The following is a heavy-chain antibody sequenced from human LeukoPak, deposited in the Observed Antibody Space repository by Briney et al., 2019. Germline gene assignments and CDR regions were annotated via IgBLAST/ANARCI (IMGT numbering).Heavy chain of an antibody. CDR3: AKDRGVVVAAADATEFDY. V-gene: IGHV3-23*01. CDR1: GFTFDDYA. CDR2: ISGSGGST. Sequence: PGGSLRLSCAASGFTFDDYAMHWIRQPPGKGLEWVSAISGSGGSTYYADSVKGRFTISRDNSKNTLYLQMNSLRAEDTAVYYCAKDRGVVVAAADATEFDYWGQGTLVTVSS. J-gene: IGHJ4*02. D-gene: IGHD2-15*01.